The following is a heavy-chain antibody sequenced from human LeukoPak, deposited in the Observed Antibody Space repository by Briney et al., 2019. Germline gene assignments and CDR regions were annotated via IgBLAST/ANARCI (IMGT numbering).Heavy chain of an antibody. CDR1: GYTFTSYD. Sequence: ASVKVSCKASGYTFTSYDINWVRQATGQGLEWMGWMNPNSGNTGYAQKFQGRVTITRNTSISTAYMELSSLRSEDTAVYYCARDYNWNSNWFDPWGQGTLVTVSS. J-gene: IGHJ5*02. CDR2: MNPNSGNT. D-gene: IGHD1-7*01. V-gene: IGHV1-8*03. CDR3: ARDYNWNSNWFDP.